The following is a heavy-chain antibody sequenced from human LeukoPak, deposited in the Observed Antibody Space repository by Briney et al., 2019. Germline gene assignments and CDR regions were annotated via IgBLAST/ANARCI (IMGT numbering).Heavy chain of an antibody. CDR1: GRPINSYY. J-gene: IGHJ5*02. CDR3: ARHSPGYPCFDP. V-gene: IGHV4-59*08. Sequence: SDTLSLTCTVSGRPINSYYELWLRQPTGKALVWLGYIFYSVSTNHNPSLKSRVTISVDPSKNLFTLKVRSVAAAVSAVYYWARHSPGYPCFDPWGQGTLVTVSS. CDR2: IFYSVST. D-gene: IGHD2-15*01.